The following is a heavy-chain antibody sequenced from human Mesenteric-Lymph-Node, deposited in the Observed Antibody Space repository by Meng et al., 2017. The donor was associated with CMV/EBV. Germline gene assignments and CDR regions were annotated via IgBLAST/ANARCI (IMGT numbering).Heavy chain of an antibody. V-gene: IGHV4-30-4*08. CDR2: IYHNGDT. CDR3: ARGNRGFDY. J-gene: IGHJ4*02. D-gene: IGHD2/OR15-2a*01. Sequence: LTCTVSGDSLNSGDYYWTWIRQSPGKGLELIGCIYHNGDTHYNPSLGSRLSLSVDTSKSQFSLKVTPVTAADTAVYFCARGNRGFDYWGQGRLVTVSS. CDR1: GDSLNSGDYY.